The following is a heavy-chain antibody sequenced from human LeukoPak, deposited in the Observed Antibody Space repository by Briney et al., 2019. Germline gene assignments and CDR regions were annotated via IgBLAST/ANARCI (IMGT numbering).Heavy chain of an antibody. CDR3: ARESNGGYGFDY. Sequence: GASVKVSCKSSGYMFTSHGIHWLRQAPGQGLEWMGWISAQNGNTNYMQQFLGRVTMTRDTSASTAYMELRGLKSDDTAVYYCARESNGGYGFDYWGQGTPVTVAS. J-gene: IGHJ4*02. CDR2: ISAQNGNT. V-gene: IGHV1-18*01. CDR1: GYMFTSHG. D-gene: IGHD5-12*01.